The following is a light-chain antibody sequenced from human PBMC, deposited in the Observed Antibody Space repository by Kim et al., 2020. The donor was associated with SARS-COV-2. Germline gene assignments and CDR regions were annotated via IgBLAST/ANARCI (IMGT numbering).Light chain of an antibody. V-gene: IGLV3-1*01. CDR3: QAWDSSTGV. Sequence: SYELTQPPSVSVSPGQTASITCSVDKLGDKYACWYQQKPGQSPVLVIYHDSKRPAGIPERFSGSNSGNTATLTFSGTQAMDEADYYCQAWDSSTGVFGTGTKVTVL. CDR1: KLGDKY. J-gene: IGLJ1*01. CDR2: HDS.